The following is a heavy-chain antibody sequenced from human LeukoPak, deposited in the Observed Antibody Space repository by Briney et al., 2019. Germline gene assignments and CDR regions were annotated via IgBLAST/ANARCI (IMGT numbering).Heavy chain of an antibody. Sequence: GGSLRLSRLASVSTFISYAMHWLRPAAAKGTDYVSAISSTGSSTYYADSVKGRFTISRDNSKNTLYLQMSSLRAEDTSVYYCVTAPRTTVVCFDIWGQGTMVTVSS. CDR2: ISSTGSST. V-gene: IGHV3-64D*09. CDR1: VSTFISYA. D-gene: IGHD4-11*01. J-gene: IGHJ3*02. CDR3: VTAPRTTVVCFDI.